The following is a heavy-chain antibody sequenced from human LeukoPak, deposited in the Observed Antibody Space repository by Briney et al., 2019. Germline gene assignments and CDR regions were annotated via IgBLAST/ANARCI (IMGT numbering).Heavy chain of an antibody. J-gene: IGHJ5*02. Sequence: ASVKVSCKASGYTFTSYYMHWVRQAPGQGLEWMGRIIPFLGIVDYAQKFQGRVTISADKSTSTAYMEMSSLRSEDTAAYYCARDTAVAPRTNWFDPWGQGTLVTVSS. V-gene: IGHV1-69*04. CDR3: ARDTAVAPRTNWFDP. CDR1: GYTFTSYY. CDR2: IIPFLGIV. D-gene: IGHD6-19*01.